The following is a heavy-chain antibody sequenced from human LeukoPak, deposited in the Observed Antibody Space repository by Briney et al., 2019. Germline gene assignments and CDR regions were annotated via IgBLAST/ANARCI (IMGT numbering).Heavy chain of an antibody. D-gene: IGHD1-26*01. CDR1: GDSISSSRYY. CDR3: AREMYGMVGATTRGSFDY. Sequence: SETLSLTCSVSGDSISSSRYYWGWIRQPPGKGLEWIGTIYYSGSTYNNPSLKSRVTISVDTSKNQFSLKLGSVTAADTAVYYCAREMYGMVGATTRGSFDYWGQGTLVTVSS. J-gene: IGHJ4*02. V-gene: IGHV4-39*02. CDR2: IYYSGST.